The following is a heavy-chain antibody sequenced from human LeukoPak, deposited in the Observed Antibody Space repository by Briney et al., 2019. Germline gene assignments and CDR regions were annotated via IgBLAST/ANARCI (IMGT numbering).Heavy chain of an antibody. Sequence: PSETLSLTCAVYGGSFSDYSWSWLRQTPEKGLEWIGEINHSGSANYNPSLKSRVIISVDTSRNQFSLRLTSVTAADTAIYYCARLNYYYGMDVWGQGTTATVSS. J-gene: IGHJ6*01. CDR2: INHSGSA. V-gene: IGHV4-34*01. CDR3: ARLNYYYGMDV. CDR1: GGSFSDYS.